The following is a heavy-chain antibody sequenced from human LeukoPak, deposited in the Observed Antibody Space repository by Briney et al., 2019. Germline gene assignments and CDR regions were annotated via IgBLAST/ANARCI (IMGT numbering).Heavy chain of an antibody. V-gene: IGHV3-30-3*01. D-gene: IGHD6-13*01. CDR1: GFTFSSYA. Sequence: SGGSLRLSCAASGFTFSSYAMHWVRQAPGKGLEWEAVISYDGSNKYYADSVKGRFTISRDNSKNTLYLQMNSLRAEDTAVYYCARGFSEPVAAGPFDYWGQGTLVTVSS. CDR3: ARGFSEPVAAGPFDY. CDR2: ISYDGSNK. J-gene: IGHJ4*02.